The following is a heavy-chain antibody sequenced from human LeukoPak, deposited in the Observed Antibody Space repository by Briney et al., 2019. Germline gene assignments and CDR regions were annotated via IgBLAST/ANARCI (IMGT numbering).Heavy chain of an antibody. CDR2: ISSSSSTI. V-gene: IGHV3-48*04. CDR1: GFTFSSYS. J-gene: IGHJ4*02. CDR3: AREFKLLWFGVAHFDY. D-gene: IGHD3-10*01. Sequence: GGSLRLSCAASGFTFSSYSMNWVRQAPGKGLEWVSYISSSSSTIYYADSVKGRFTISRDNAKNSLYLQMNSLRAEDTAVYYCAREFKLLWFGVAHFDYWGQGTLVTVSS.